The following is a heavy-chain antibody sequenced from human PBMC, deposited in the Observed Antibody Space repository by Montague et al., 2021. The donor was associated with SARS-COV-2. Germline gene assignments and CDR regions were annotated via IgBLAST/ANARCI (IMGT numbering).Heavy chain of an antibody. Sequence: NNKYYXDSVKGRFTISRDNSKNTLYLQMNSLRAEDTAVYYFARAYSGSYLSAFDIWGQGTMVTVAS. J-gene: IGHJ3*02. CDR3: ARAYSGSYLSAFDI. V-gene: IGHV3-30*01. CDR2: NNK. D-gene: IGHD1-26*01.